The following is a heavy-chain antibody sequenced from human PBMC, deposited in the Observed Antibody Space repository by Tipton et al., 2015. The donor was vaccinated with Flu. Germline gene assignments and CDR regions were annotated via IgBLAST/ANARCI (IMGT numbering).Heavy chain of an antibody. CDR2: IFRTGST. Sequence: TLSLTCAVSGDSITSSNYYWNWIRQPAGKGLEWIGNIFRTGSTYHNPSLKSQVTMSVDTSKNQFSLKVFSATAADTAVYYCARRDYSNYVSDPKSWFDPWGQGILVTVSS. V-gene: IGHV4-61*09. CDR1: GDSITSSNYY. D-gene: IGHD4-11*01. J-gene: IGHJ5*02. CDR3: ARRDYSNYVSDPKSWFDP.